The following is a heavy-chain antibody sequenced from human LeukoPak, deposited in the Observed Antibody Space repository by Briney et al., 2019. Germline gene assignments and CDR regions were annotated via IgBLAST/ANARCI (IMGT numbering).Heavy chain of an antibody. D-gene: IGHD2/OR15-2a*01. V-gene: IGHV3-74*01. CDR3: ARAFPPDY. Sequence: GGSLRLSCAASGFTFSSYEMNWVRQAPGKGLEWVSRINSDGSSTSYADSVKGRFTISRDNAKNTLYLQMNSLRAEDTAVYYCARAFPPDYWGQGTLVTVSS. CDR2: INSDGSST. J-gene: IGHJ4*02. CDR1: GFTFSSYE.